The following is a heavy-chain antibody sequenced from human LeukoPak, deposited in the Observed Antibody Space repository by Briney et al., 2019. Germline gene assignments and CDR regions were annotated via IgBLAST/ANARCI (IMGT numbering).Heavy chain of an antibody. CDR2: IYYSGST. Sequence: PSETLSHACTVSGGSISSYYWSWIRQPPGKGLEWIGYIYYSGSTNYNPSLKSRVTISVDTSKNQFSLKLSSVTAADTAVYYCARAYYDFWSGYPLRDYGMDVWGQGTTVTVSS. D-gene: IGHD3-3*01. V-gene: IGHV4-59*01. CDR1: GGSISSYY. J-gene: IGHJ6*02. CDR3: ARAYYDFWSGYPLRDYGMDV.